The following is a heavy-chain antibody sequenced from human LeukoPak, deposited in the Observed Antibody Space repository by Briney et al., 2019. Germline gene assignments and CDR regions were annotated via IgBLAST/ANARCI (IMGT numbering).Heavy chain of an antibody. D-gene: IGHD2-2*01. CDR2: IISPFGSA. CDR3: ARHAHPPPPPVTFFPKPCDFYYYMDV. V-gene: IGHV1-69*05. CDR1: GGTFNNNA. Sequence: EASVKVSCKTSGGTFNNNAVSWVRQAPGQGLEWMGGIISPFGSADYAQKVQGRVTITTDESSSTPYMELTSLTSEYPAVYYCARHAHPPPPPVTFFPKPCDFYYYMDVWGHGTTVIVSS. J-gene: IGHJ6*03.